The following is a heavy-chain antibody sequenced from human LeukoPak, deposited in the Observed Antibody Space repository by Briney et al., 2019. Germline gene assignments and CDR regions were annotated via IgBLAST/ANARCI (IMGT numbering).Heavy chain of an antibody. CDR1: GFTFSDYY. Sequence: PGGSLRLSCAASGFTFSDYYMSWIRQAPGKGLEWVSYISSSGSTIYYADSVKGRFTISRDNSKNTLYLQMNSLRAEDTAVYYCAKDKYGYGPWWFDPWGQGTLVTVSS. V-gene: IGHV3-11*01. J-gene: IGHJ5*02. D-gene: IGHD5-18*01. CDR3: AKDKYGYGPWWFDP. CDR2: ISSSGSTI.